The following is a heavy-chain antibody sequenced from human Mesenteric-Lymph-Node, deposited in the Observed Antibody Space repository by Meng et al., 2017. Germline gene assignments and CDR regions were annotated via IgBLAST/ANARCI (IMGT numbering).Heavy chain of an antibody. J-gene: IGHJ5*02. CDR2: INAGNGNT. CDR1: GYTFTTYA. D-gene: IGHD6-19*01. CDR3: ARCIAVAGNWFDP. V-gene: IGHV1-3*01. Sequence: QVHLVQSGAEGKKPGAAGKGSCKASGYTFTTYAIHWVRQAPGQRLEWMGWINAGNGNTRYSQKFQGRVSITRDTSASTAYMELSSLRSEDTAAYYCARCIAVAGNWFDPWGQGTLVTVSS.